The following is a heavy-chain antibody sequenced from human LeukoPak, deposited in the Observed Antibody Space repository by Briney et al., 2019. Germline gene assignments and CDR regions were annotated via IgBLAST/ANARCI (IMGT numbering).Heavy chain of an antibody. Sequence: GGSLRLSCAASGFTFSNAWMSWVRQAPGKGLEWVGRIKSKTDGGTTDYAAPVKGRFTISRDDSKNTLYLQMNSLKTEDTAVYYCTALLVYNWNYYMDVWGKGTTVTVSS. CDR1: GFTFSNAW. J-gene: IGHJ6*03. CDR3: TALLVYNWNYYMDV. CDR2: IKSKTDGGTT. V-gene: IGHV3-15*01. D-gene: IGHD1-20*01.